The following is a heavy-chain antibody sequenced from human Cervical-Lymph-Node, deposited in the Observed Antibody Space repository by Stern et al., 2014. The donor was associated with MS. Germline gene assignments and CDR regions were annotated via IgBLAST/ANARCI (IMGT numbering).Heavy chain of an antibody. Sequence: VQLVESGPGLVKPSQTLSLTCTVSGASISSGTSYWSWILQPAGGGLEWIGRLHASGATYYNPSLKSRVTISGDTSKNQFSLNLNSVTAADTAVYYCARGHWELLGNNYFDSWGQGTLVTVSS. D-gene: IGHD1-26*01. CDR3: ARGHWELLGNNYFDS. CDR2: LHASGAT. CDR1: GASISSGTSY. V-gene: IGHV4-61*02. J-gene: IGHJ4*02.